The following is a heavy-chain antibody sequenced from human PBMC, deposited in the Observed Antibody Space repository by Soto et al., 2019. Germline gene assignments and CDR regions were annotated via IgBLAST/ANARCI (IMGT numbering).Heavy chain of an antibody. CDR1: GGTFSSYA. Sequence: ASVKVSCKASGGTFSSYAISWVRQAPGQGLEWMGGIIPIFGTANYAQKFQGRVTITADESTSTAYMELSSLRSEDTAVYYCARSDYYDSSGYYYGYFDYWGQGTLVTVSS. D-gene: IGHD3-22*01. J-gene: IGHJ4*02. V-gene: IGHV1-69*13. CDR3: ARSDYYDSSGYYYGYFDY. CDR2: IIPIFGTA.